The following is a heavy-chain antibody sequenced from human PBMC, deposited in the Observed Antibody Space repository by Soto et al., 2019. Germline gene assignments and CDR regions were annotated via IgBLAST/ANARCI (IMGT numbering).Heavy chain of an antibody. CDR2: INAGNGNT. CDR1: GYTFTSYA. Sequence: QVQLVQSGAEVKKPGASVKVSCKASGYTFTSYAMHWVRQAPGQRLEWMGWINAGNGNTKYSQKFQGRVTITRDTSARTAYMELSSLRSEDTAVYCCASSSGSYWQLDYWGQGTLVTVSS. CDR3: ASSSGSYWQLDY. V-gene: IGHV1-3*01. D-gene: IGHD1-26*01. J-gene: IGHJ4*02.